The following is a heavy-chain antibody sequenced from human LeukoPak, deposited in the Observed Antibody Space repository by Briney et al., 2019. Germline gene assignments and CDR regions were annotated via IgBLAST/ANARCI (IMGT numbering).Heavy chain of an antibody. V-gene: IGHV4-39*01. CDR1: GVSISSSSYY. Sequence: SETLSLTCTVSGVSISSSSYYWGWIRQPPGKGLEWIGSIYYSGSTYYNPSLKSRVTISVDTSKNQFSLKLSSVTAADTAVYYCARLGCSGGSCRYYYYYYGMDVWGQGTTVTVSS. CDR3: ARLGCSGGSCRYYYYYYGMDV. J-gene: IGHJ6*02. D-gene: IGHD2-15*01. CDR2: IYYSGST.